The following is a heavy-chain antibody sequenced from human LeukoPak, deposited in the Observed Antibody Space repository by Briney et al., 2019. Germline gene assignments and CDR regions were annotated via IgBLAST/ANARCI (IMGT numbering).Heavy chain of an antibody. J-gene: IGHJ4*02. CDR3: ARGRLHDYGDYDN. D-gene: IGHD4-17*01. Sequence: ASVKVSCKASGYTFTSYDINWVRQATGQGLEWMRWMNPNSGNTGYAQKFQGRVTMTRNTSISTAYMELSSLRSEDTAVYYCARGRLHDYGDYDNWGQGTLVTVSS. V-gene: IGHV1-8*01. CDR2: MNPNSGNT. CDR1: GYTFTSYD.